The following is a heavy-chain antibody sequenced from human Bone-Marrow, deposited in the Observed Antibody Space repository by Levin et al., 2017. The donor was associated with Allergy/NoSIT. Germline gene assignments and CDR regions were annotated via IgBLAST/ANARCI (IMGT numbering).Heavy chain of an antibody. CDR1: GFTFSSYW. V-gene: IGHV3-7*01. D-gene: IGHD6-19*01. J-gene: IGHJ4*02. CDR3: ARGVDMRVAVGGPPLALDN. CDR2: IKQDGGET. Sequence: GESLKISCAASGFTFSSYWMSWVRQAPGKGLEWVANIKQDGGETYYVDSLKGRFTISRDNAENSVYLQMNSLRAEDTAVYYCARGVDMRVAVGGPPLALDNWGQGTLVTVSP.